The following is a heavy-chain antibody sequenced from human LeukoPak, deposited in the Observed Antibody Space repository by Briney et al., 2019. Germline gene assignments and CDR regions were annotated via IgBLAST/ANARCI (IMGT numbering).Heavy chain of an antibody. J-gene: IGHJ5*02. CDR3: ARAVLLWFGELLTPSPYNWFDP. V-gene: IGHV1-46*01. CDR1: GYTFTSYY. Sequence: GASVKVSCKASGYTFTSYYMHWVRQAPGQGLEWMGIINPSGGSTSYAQKFQGRVTMTRDTSTSTAYMELRGLRSDDTAVYYCARAVLLWFGELLTPSPYNWFDPWGQGTLVTVSS. D-gene: IGHD3-10*01. CDR2: INPSGGST.